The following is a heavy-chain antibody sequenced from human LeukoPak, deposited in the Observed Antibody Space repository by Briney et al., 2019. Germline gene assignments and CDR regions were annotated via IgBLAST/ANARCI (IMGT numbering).Heavy chain of an antibody. V-gene: IGHV4-4*07. CDR3: ARVGYYYDSSGYADY. D-gene: IGHD3-22*01. CDR2: IYTSGST. Sequence: PSETLSLTCTVSGGFISSYYWSWIRQPAGKGLEWIGRIYTSGSTNYNPSLKSRVTMSVDTSKNQFSLKLSSVTAADTAVYYCARVGYYYDSSGYADYWGQGTLVTVSS. CDR1: GGFISSYY. J-gene: IGHJ4*02.